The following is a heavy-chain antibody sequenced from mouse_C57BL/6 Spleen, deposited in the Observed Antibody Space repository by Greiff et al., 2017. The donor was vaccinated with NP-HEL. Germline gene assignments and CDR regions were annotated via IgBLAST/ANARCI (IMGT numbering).Heavy chain of an antibody. CDR2: INPGSGGT. CDR1: GYAFTNYL. J-gene: IGHJ4*01. CDR3: ASDYYGYYAMDY. D-gene: IGHD1-1*01. V-gene: IGHV1-54*01. Sequence: QVQLQQSGAELVRPGTSVKVSCKASGYAFTNYLIEWVKQRPGQGLEWIGVINPGSGGTNYNEKFKGKATLTAEKSSSTAYMQLSSLTSEDSAVYFCASDYYGYYAMDYWGQGTSVTVSS.